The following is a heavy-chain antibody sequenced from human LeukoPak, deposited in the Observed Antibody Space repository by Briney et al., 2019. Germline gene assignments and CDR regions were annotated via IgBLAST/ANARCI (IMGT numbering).Heavy chain of an antibody. Sequence: GGSLRLSCKASGFTVSNNYMNWVRQAPGKGLEWVALIYSGGTTNYADSVKGRFTISRDNSKNTLYLQMTNVRVEDTAVYYCARDPTGIAASVSGGWGQGTLVTVSS. CDR1: GFTVSNNY. J-gene: IGHJ4*02. CDR3: ARDPTGIAASVSGG. D-gene: IGHD6-13*01. V-gene: IGHV3-53*01. CDR2: IYSGGTT.